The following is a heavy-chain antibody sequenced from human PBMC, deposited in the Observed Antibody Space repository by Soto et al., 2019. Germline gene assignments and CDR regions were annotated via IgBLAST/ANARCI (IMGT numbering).Heavy chain of an antibody. D-gene: IGHD2-15*01. CDR3: SKRAVVEAAPYFDY. CDR1: GFTFSNFA. J-gene: IGHJ4*02. Sequence: GGSLRLSCVASGFTFSNFAMAWVRQAPGEGLEWVSAISGSGDDTFYADSMKGRFTISRDNSKNTLFLQINSLRAEDTAIYYCSKRAVVEAAPYFDYWGLGTLVTVSS. V-gene: IGHV3-23*01. CDR2: ISGSGDDT.